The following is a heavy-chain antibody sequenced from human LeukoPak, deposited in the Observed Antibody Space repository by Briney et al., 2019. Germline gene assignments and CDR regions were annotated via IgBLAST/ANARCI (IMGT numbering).Heavy chain of an antibody. V-gene: IGHV1-46*01. CDR2: INPSGGST. CDR1: GYTFTSYY. Sequence: GGSVKVSCKASGYTFTSYYMHWVRQAPGQGLEWVGIINPSGGSTSYAQKFQGRVTMTRDTSTSTVYMELSSLRSEDTAVYYCARDSYYDFWSGYYTLTFDYWGQGTLVTVSS. D-gene: IGHD3-3*01. J-gene: IGHJ4*02. CDR3: ARDSYYDFWSGYYTLTFDY.